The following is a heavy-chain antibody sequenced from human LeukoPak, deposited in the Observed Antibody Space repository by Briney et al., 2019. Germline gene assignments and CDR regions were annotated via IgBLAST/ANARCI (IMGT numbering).Heavy chain of an antibody. J-gene: IGHJ6*02. Sequence: GASVKVSCKASGYTFTSYDINWVRQATGQGLEWMGWMNPNSGNTGYAQKFQGRVTMTRNTSISTAYMELSSLRSEDTAVYYCAREMTTVLRYYYYGMDVWGQGTTVTVSS. D-gene: IGHD4-17*01. CDR1: GYTFTSYD. CDR2: MNPNSGNT. V-gene: IGHV1-8*01. CDR3: AREMTTVLRYYYYGMDV.